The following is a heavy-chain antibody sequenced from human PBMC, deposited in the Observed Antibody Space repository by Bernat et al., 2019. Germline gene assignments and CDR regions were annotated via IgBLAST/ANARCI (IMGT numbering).Heavy chain of an antibody. D-gene: IGHD5-24*01. Sequence: EVQLLESGGGLVQPGGSLRLSCAASGFTFGSYAMSWVRQAPGKGLEWVSAISGSGGSTYYADSVKGRFTISRDNSKNTLYLQMNSLRAEDTAVYYCAKPRERWLQETGGVYWGQGTLVTVSS. CDR2: ISGSGGST. CDR3: AKPRERWLQETGGVY. J-gene: IGHJ4*02. V-gene: IGHV3-23*01. CDR1: GFTFGSYA.